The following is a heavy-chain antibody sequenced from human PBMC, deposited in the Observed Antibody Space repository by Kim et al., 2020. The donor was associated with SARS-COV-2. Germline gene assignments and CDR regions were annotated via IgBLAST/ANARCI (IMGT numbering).Heavy chain of an antibody. J-gene: IGHJ4*02. Sequence: SETLSLTCTVSGGSISSYYWSWIRQPPGKGLEWIGYIYYSGSTNDNPSLKSRVTISVDTSKNQFSLKLSSVTAADTAVYYCAGSSIAVVIDYWGQGTLVT. CDR1: GGSISSYY. CDR3: AGSSIAVVIDY. CDR2: IYYSGST. D-gene: IGHD6-19*01. V-gene: IGHV4-59*08.